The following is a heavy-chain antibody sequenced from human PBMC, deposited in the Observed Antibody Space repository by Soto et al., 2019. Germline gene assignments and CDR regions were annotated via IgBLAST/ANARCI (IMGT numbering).Heavy chain of an antibody. CDR2: IIPIFDTA. J-gene: IGHJ4*02. Sequence: VQLVQSGAEVKEPGSSVKVSCKASGDTFNRYAISWVRQAPGHGLEWMGGIIPIFDTANYAQKFQGRVTITADESTSTAYMELSSLRSEDTAVYYCARRAVYANHFDYWGQGSLVAVSS. CDR3: ARRAVYANHFDY. V-gene: IGHV1-69*12. CDR1: GDTFNRYA. D-gene: IGHD2-8*01.